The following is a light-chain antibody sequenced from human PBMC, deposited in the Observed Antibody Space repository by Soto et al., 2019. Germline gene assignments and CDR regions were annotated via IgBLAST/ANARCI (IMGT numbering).Light chain of an antibody. CDR1: QSISSY. V-gene: IGKV1-39*01. CDR2: AAS. J-gene: IGKJ1*01. CDR3: QQSYSTPRT. Sequence: DIQMTPSPSSLSASVGARVPSTWRASQSISSYLNWYQQKPGKAPKLLIYAASSLQSGVPSRFSGSGSGTDFTLTISSLQPEDFATYYCQQSYSTPRTFGQGTKVDIK.